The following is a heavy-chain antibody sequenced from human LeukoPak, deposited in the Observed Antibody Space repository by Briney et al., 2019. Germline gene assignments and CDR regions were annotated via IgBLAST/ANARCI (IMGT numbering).Heavy chain of an antibody. V-gene: IGHV5-51*01. J-gene: IGHJ4*02. CDR2: IYPGDSDT. CDR1: GYTFTSYW. D-gene: IGHD6-25*01. Sequence: GESLKISCKGSGYTFTSYWIGWVRPMPGKGLEWMGIIYPGDSDTRYSPSFEGQVTISADKSISTAYLQWTSLKASDTAMYYCARGGERVAADYWGQGTLVTVSS. CDR3: ARGGERVAADY.